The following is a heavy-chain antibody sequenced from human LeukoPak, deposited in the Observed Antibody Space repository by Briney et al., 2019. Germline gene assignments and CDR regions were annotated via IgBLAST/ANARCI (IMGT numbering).Heavy chain of an antibody. V-gene: IGHV4-38-2*02. CDR1: GYSISSGYY. J-gene: IGHJ4*02. Sequence: SETLSLTCTVSGYSISSGYYWGWIRQPPGKGLEWIGEINHSGSTNYNPSLKSRVTISVDTSKNQFSLKLSSVTAADTAVYYCARRGDYVWGSYRPPESWGQGTLVTVSS. CDR2: INHSGST. D-gene: IGHD3-16*02. CDR3: ARRGDYVWGSYRPPES.